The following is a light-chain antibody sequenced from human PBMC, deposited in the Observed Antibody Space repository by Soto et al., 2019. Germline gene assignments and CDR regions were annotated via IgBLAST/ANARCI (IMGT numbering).Light chain of an antibody. J-gene: IGLJ2*01. V-gene: IGLV2-23*01. CDR1: SSDVGSYKL. Sequence: QSALTQPASVSGSPGQSITISCTGSSSDVGSYKLVSWYQQHPGKAPKLMIYEGSKRPSGVSNRFSGSKFGNTASLTISGLQAEDEADYYCCSYAGSSTLVFGGGTKLTVL. CDR2: EGS. CDR3: CSYAGSSTLV.